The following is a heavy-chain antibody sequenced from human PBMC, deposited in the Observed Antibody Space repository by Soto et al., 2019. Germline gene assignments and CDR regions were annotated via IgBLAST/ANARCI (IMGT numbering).Heavy chain of an antibody. CDR1: GGSFSGYY. J-gene: IGHJ3*02. Sequence: PSETLSLTCAVYGGSFSGYYWSWIRQPPGKGLEWIGEINHSGSTNYNPSLKSRVTISVDTSKNQFSLKLSSVTAADTAVYYCARVDYDFWSGYPDAFDIWGQGTMVTVSS. CDR3: ARVDYDFWSGYPDAFDI. V-gene: IGHV4-34*01. CDR2: INHSGST. D-gene: IGHD3-3*01.